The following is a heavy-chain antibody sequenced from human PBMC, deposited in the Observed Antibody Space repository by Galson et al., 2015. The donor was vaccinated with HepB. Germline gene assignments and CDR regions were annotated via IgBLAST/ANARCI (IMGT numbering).Heavy chain of an antibody. D-gene: IGHD3-3*01. CDR3: ARPNYDFWSGYYAWFDP. J-gene: IGHJ2*01. Sequence: SLRLSCAASGFTFSSYWMSWVRQAPGKGLEWVANIKQDGSEKYYVDSVKGRFTISRDNAKNSLYLQMNSLRAEDTAVYYCARPNYDFWSGYYAWFDPWGRGTLVTVSS. CDR2: IKQDGSEK. CDR1: GFTFSSYW. V-gene: IGHV3-7*01.